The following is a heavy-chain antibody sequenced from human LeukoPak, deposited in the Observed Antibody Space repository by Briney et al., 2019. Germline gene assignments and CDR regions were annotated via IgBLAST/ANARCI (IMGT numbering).Heavy chain of an antibody. J-gene: IGHJ4*02. CDR2: ISWNSGSI. CDR3: ARGAGGSYRNDFDY. D-gene: IGHD1-26*01. V-gene: IGHV3-9*01. CDR1: GFTFDDYA. Sequence: GGSLRLSCAASGFTFDDYAMHWVRQAPGKGLEWVSGISWNSGSIGYADSVKGRFTISRDNAKNSLYLQMNSLRAEDTAVYYCARGAGGSYRNDFDYWGQGTLVTVSS.